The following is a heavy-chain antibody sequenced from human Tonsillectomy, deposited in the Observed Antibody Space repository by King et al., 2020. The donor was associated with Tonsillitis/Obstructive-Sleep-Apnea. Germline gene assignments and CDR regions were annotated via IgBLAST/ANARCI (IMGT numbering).Heavy chain of an antibody. CDR2: INPSGGST. CDR1: GYTFTSYY. J-gene: IGHJ6*02. Sequence: QLVQSGAEVKKPGASVKVSCKASGYTFTSYYMHWVRQAPGQGLEWMGIINPSGGSTSDAQKFQGRVTMTRDTSTSTVYMELSSLRSEDTAVFYCARTRSSSGWYGRGGSYYGMDVWGQGTTVTVSS. CDR3: ARTRSSSGWYGRGGSYYGMDV. V-gene: IGHV1-46*01. D-gene: IGHD6-13*01.